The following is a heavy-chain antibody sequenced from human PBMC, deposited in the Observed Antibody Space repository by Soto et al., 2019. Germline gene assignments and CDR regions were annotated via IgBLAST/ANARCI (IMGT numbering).Heavy chain of an antibody. D-gene: IGHD5-12*01. J-gene: IGHJ6*03. V-gene: IGHV4-59*08. CDR3: ATYRGNSGYDLLANWYRAYYMDV. Sequence: SETLSLTCTVSGGSISSYYWSWIRQPPGKGLEWIGYIYYSGSTNYNPSLKSRVTISVDTSKNQFSLKLSSVTAADTAVYYCATYRGNSGYDLLANWYRAYYMDVWGKGTTVTVSS. CDR2: IYYSGST. CDR1: GGSISSYY.